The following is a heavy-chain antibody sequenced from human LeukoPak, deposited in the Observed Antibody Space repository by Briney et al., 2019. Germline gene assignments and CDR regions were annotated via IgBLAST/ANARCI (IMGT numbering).Heavy chain of an antibody. J-gene: IGHJ4*02. Sequence: PGGSLRLSCAASGFTFSSYSMNWVRQAPGKGLEWVSSISSSSSYIYYADSVKGRFTISRDNAKNSLYLQMNSLRAEDTAVYYCARDRARDWNDVYPLGFDYWGQGTLVTVSS. CDR1: GFTFSSYS. CDR2: ISSSSSYI. D-gene: IGHD1-1*01. CDR3: ARDRARDWNDVYPLGFDY. V-gene: IGHV3-21*01.